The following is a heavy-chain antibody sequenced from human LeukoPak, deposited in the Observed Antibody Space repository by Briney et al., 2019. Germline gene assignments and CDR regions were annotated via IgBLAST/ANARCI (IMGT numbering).Heavy chain of an antibody. CDR2: IYPGDSNT. CDR3: ARLITMVRGVIRGFDY. D-gene: IGHD3-10*01. V-gene: IGHV5-51*01. J-gene: IGHJ4*02. Sequence: GGARQISGKGSGYHFTSYWIGGVRPMPGKGLEGMGIIYPGDSNTRYSPSFQGQVTISADKSISTAYLQWSSLKASDTAMYYCARLITMVRGVIRGFDYWGQGTLVTVSS. CDR1: GYHFTSYW.